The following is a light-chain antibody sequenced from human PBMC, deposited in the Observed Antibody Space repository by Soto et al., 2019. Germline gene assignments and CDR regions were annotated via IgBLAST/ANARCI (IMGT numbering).Light chain of an antibody. CDR2: GAS. V-gene: IGKV3-15*01. Sequence: EIVMTQSPATLSVSPGERATVSCRASQSVSSNLAWYQQKPGQAPRLLIYGASTRATGIPARFSGRGSGTEFTLTISSLQSEDFAVYSCQQYNNWPPLTFGGGTKVEIK. CDR3: QQYNNWPPLT. CDR1: QSVSSN. J-gene: IGKJ4*01.